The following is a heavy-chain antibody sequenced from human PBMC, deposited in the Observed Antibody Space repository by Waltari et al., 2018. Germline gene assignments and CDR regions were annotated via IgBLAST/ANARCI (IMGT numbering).Heavy chain of an antibody. J-gene: IGHJ4*02. CDR3: AKFPTVGYSSSWYYFDY. CDR2: IRGIGGST. V-gene: IGHV3-23*01. CDR1: GFTFSSYA. D-gene: IGHD6-13*01. Sequence: EVQLLESGGGLVQPGGSLRLSCAASGFTFSSYAMSWVRQAPGKGLEGVSAIRGIGGSTDYAESVKGRFTISRDNSKNTLYLQMNSLRAEDTSVYYCAKFPTVGYSSSWYYFDYWGQGTLVTVSS.